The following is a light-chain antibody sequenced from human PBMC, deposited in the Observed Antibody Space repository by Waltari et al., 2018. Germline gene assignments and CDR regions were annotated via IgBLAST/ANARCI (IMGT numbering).Light chain of an antibody. Sequence: QLVLTQSPSASASLGASVKFTCTLSSGHSSNIIAWHQQQPEKGPRYLMKVNSDGSHSKGDKLLDLFSGSGSVTEPYLTSSSVHSDDEADYYCQTGGHGTWVFGGGTKLTVL. CDR1: SGHSSNI. CDR2: VNSDGSH. J-gene: IGLJ3*02. V-gene: IGLV4-69*01. CDR3: QTGGHGTWV.